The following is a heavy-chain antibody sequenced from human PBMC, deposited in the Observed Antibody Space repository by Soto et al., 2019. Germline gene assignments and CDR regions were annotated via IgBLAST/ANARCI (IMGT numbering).Heavy chain of an antibody. J-gene: IGHJ5*02. V-gene: IGHV1-69*13. Sequence: SVKVSCKASGGTFSSYAISWVRQAPGQGLEWMGGIIPIFGTANYAQKFQGRVTITADESTSTAYMELSSLRSEGTAVYYCARARRGYSSGNWFDPWGQGTLVTVSS. CDR1: GGTFSSYA. D-gene: IGHD5-18*01. CDR3: ARARRGYSSGNWFDP. CDR2: IIPIFGTA.